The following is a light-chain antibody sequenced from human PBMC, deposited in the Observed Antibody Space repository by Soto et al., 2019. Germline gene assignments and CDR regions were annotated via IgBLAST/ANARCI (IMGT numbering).Light chain of an antibody. CDR2: SAS. J-gene: IGKJ5*01. Sequence: DIQMTQSPSTLSASLGDRVTITCRASQGISNSLAWYQQKPGKAPKLLIYSASTLQSGVPSRFSGGFSGTEFTLTISSLQPEDFATYYCQQLYRYPITFGQGTRLEIK. V-gene: IGKV1-9*01. CDR1: QGISNS. CDR3: QQLYRYPIT.